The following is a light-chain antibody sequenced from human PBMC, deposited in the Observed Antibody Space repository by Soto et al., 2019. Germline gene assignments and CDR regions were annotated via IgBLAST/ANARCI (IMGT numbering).Light chain of an antibody. CDR2: GAS. J-gene: IGKJ1*01. Sequence: ESVLTQSPGTLSLSPGKRATLSCRASQSVSSSYLAWYQQKPGQAPRLLIYGASSRATGIPDRFSGSGSGTDFTLTISRLEPEDFAVYYCQQYGSSPQTFGQGTKVEIK. CDR3: QQYGSSPQT. CDR1: QSVSSSY. V-gene: IGKV3-20*01.